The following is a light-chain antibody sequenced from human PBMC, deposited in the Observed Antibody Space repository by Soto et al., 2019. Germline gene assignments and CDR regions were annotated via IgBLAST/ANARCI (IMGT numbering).Light chain of an antibody. CDR2: ENN. V-gene: IGLV1-51*02. CDR1: SSILGINF. CDR3: ATWDGSLSVGG. J-gene: IGLJ1*01. Sequence: QSVLAQPPSVSAAPEQKVTISCSGGSSILGINFLSWYQQFPGGVPKLLIYENNKRPSGIPDRFSGAKSGTSATLDITGLQAGDEADYYCATWDGSLSVGGFGGGTKVTVL.